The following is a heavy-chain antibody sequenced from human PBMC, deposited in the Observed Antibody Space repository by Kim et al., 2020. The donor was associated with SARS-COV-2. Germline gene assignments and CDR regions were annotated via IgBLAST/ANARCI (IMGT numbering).Heavy chain of an antibody. CDR3: VGERAESGCGGCYGMDV. Sequence: GGSLRLSCAASEFTSSTHWMHWVRQAPGEGLVWVSHINSDGSCTNYADSVKGRFTISRDNTENTLYLQMNSLRAEDTAVYYCVGERAESGCGGCYGMDVWGQGTTVTVSS. J-gene: IGHJ6*02. CDR1: EFTSSTHW. D-gene: IGHD3-10*01. CDR2: INSDGSCT. V-gene: IGHV3-74*01.